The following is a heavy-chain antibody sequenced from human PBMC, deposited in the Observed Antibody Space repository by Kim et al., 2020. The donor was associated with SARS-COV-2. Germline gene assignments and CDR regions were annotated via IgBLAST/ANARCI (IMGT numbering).Heavy chain of an antibody. Sequence: SETLSLTCTVSGGSVTGGTHYWTWIRQSPRKGLEWIGYIHYGGAINYNPSLKSRVTMSVDTSKNQFSLTLTSVTPADTAVYYCARLHQALDYWGQGALVTVSS. CDR1: GGSVTGGTHY. J-gene: IGHJ4*02. V-gene: IGHV4-61*01. CDR3: ARLHQALDY. CDR2: IHYGGAI. D-gene: IGHD2-2*01.